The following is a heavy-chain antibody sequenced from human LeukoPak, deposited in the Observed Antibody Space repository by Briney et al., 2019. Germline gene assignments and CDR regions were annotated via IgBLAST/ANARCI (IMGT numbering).Heavy chain of an antibody. CDR1: GGSISSSSYY. CDR3: AREGISYSSGWYGRSNFDY. V-gene: IGHV4-39*07. Sequence: PSETLSLTCTVSGGSISSSSYYWGWIRQPPGKGLEWIGSIYYSGSTYYNPSLKSRVTMSVDTSKNQFSLKLSSVTAADTAVYYCAREGISYSSGWYGRSNFDYWGQGTLVTVSS. CDR2: IYYSGST. J-gene: IGHJ4*02. D-gene: IGHD6-19*01.